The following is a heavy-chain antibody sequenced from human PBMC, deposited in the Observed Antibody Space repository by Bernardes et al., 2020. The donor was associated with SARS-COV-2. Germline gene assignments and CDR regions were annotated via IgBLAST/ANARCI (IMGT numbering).Heavy chain of an antibody. CDR1: GYSFTSYW. V-gene: IGHV5-51*01. J-gene: IGHJ6*02. Sequence: GESLKISCKGSGYSFTSYWIGWVRQMPGKGLEWMGIIYPGDSDTRYSPSFQGQVTISADKSISTAYLQWSSLKASDTAMYYCARQYSHYDILTGSYYYYGMDVWGQGTTVTVSS. CDR3: ARQYSHYDILTGSYYYYGMDV. CDR2: IYPGDSDT. D-gene: IGHD3-9*01.